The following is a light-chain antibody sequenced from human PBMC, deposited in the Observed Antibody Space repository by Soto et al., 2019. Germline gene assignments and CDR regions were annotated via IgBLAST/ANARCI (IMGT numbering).Light chain of an antibody. V-gene: IGKV3-15*01. CDR1: QSISTV. CDR2: SAS. J-gene: IGKJ2*01. CDR3: QQSHNCPLS. Sequence: IVMTQSPANLSVSPGERATLSCRARQSISTVLAWYQQKPGQPPRLLIYSASTRATGVPARFTGSVSGSEFTLTFCGLQSEDFAVYYCQQSHNCPLSVGQGTRLEI.